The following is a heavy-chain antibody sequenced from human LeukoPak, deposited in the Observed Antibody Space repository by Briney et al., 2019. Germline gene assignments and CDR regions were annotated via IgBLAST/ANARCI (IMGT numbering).Heavy chain of an antibody. Sequence: KPSETLSLTCTVCGGSISSYYWSWIRQPPGKGLEWIGSIHYSGSTTYNPSLKSRVTISVDTSKNQFSLKLSSVTAADTAVYYCARRLGGTSTGFDYWGQGTLVTVSS. CDR3: ARRLGGTSTGFDY. D-gene: IGHD2-2*01. CDR1: GGSISSYY. J-gene: IGHJ4*02. CDR2: IHYSGST. V-gene: IGHV4-59*08.